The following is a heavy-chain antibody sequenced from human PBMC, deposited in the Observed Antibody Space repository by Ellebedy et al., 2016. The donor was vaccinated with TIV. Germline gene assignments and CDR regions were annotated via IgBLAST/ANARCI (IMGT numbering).Heavy chain of an antibody. Sequence: SETLSLTXAVYGGSFSAYSWSWIRQPPGKGLEWIGEINHSGSTNYNPSLKSRVTISVDTSKNQFSLKLSSVTAADTAVYYCRKFGGIARDYWGQGTLVTVSS. J-gene: IGHJ4*02. CDR1: GGSFSAYS. V-gene: IGHV4-34*01. CDR2: INHSGST. CDR3: RKFGGIARDY. D-gene: IGHD6-13*01.